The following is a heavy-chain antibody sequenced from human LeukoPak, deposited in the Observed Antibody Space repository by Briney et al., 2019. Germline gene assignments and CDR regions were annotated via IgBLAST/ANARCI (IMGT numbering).Heavy chain of an antibody. CDR2: IYYSGST. CDR3: ARHVATVTIRGDWFDP. CDR1: GGSFSGYY. V-gene: IGHV4-34*01. D-gene: IGHD4-17*01. Sequence: SETLSLTCAVYGGSFSGYYWSWIRQPPGKGLEWIGSIYYSGSTYYNPSLKSRVTISVDTSKKQFSLKLSSVTAADTAVYYCARHVATVTIRGDWFDPWGQGTLVTVSS. J-gene: IGHJ5*02.